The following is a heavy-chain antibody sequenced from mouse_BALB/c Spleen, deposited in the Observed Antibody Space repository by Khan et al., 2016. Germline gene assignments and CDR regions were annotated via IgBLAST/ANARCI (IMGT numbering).Heavy chain of an antibody. CDR3: ARSSWEWFAY. CDR2: IGPANGNT. J-gene: IGHJ3*01. CDR1: GFNIKDTY. Sequence: EVELVESGAELVKPGASVKLSCTASGFNIKDTYMHWVKQRPEQGLEWIGRIGPANGNTKYDPKFQGKATITADTSSNTAYLQLSSLTSEDTAVXYCARSSWEWFAYWGQGTLVTVSA. V-gene: IGHV14-3*02. D-gene: IGHD4-1*01.